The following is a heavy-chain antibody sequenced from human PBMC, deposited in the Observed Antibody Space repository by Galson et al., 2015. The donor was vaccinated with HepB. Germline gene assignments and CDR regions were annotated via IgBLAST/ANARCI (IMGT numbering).Heavy chain of an antibody. CDR2: IRPRDSET. J-gene: IGHJ4*02. V-gene: IGHV5-51*01. CDR1: GYDFTTYW. CDR3: AGHFYFDY. Sequence: QSGAEVKKPGESLKISCQASGYDFTTYWISWLRQMPGKAPEWMGIIRPRDSETRYGPSFQGQVTISVDKSINTIYLQWNSLRASDSAIYYCAGHFYFDYWGQGTLSPSP.